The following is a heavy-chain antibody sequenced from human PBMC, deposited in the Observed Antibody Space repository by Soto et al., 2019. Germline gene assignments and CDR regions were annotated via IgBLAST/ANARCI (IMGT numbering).Heavy chain of an antibody. J-gene: IGHJ4*02. V-gene: IGHV4-34*01. CDR2: INHSGST. CDR1: GGSFSGYY. Sequence: SETLSLTCAVYGGSFSGYYWSWIRQPPGKGLEWIGEINHSGSTNYNPSLKSRVTISVDTSKNQFSLKLSSVTAADTAVYYCARVSLHYGYSFSDYWGQGTLVTVSS. D-gene: IGHD5-18*01. CDR3: ARVSLHYGYSFSDY.